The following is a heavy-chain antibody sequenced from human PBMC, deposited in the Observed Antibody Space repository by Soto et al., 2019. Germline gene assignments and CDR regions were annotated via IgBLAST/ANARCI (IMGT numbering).Heavy chain of an antibody. Sequence: PSETLSLTCTVSGGSISRGGYYWSWIRQNPGKGLEWIGYTYNSASTYYNPSLKSRVTISVDTSKNQFSLKLTSVTAADTAVYYCARDPAPWGQGTLVTVSS. J-gene: IGHJ5*02. CDR2: TYNSAST. V-gene: IGHV4-31*03. CDR3: ARDPAP. CDR1: GGSISRGGYY.